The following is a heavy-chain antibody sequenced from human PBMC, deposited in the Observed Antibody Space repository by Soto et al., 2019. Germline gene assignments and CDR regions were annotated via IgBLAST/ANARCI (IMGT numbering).Heavy chain of an antibody. CDR3: ARDNWNYVSAFDI. CDR1: GFTFSNYG. Sequence: GGSLRLSCAASGFTFSNYGMHWVRQAPGKGLEWVAVIWSDGSNKYYADSVKGRFTISRDNSKNTLYLQMNSLRAEDTAVYYCARDNWNYVSAFDIWGQGTMVTVSS. CDR2: IWSDGSNK. V-gene: IGHV3-33*01. D-gene: IGHD1-7*01. J-gene: IGHJ3*02.